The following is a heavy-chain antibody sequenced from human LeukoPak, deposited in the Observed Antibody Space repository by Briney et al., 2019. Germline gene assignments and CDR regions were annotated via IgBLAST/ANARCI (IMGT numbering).Heavy chain of an antibody. CDR2: IYYSGST. CDR1: GGSISSGGYY. J-gene: IGHJ5*02. V-gene: IGHV4-31*03. D-gene: IGHD3-10*01. CDR3: ARALGVMVRGVVEFEP. Sequence: SETLSLTCTVSGGSISSGGYYWSWIRQHPGKGLEWIGYIYYSGSTYYNPSLKSRVTISVDTSKNQFSLKLSSVTAADTAVYYCARALGVMVRGVVEFEPWGQGTLVTVSS.